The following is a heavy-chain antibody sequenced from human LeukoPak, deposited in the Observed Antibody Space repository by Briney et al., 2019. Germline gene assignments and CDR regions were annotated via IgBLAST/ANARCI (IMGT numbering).Heavy chain of an antibody. D-gene: IGHD3-9*01. CDR2: INRSGST. Sequence: PSETLSLTCAVYGGSFRGYYWSCMPQPPGKGVEGIGEINRSGSTNYNPSLKSRVTISVDTSKNQYSLRLSSVTAADTAVYYCARGLNLRYFDSSYAFDIWGQGTMVTVSS. CDR3: ARGLNLRYFDSSYAFDI. V-gene: IGHV4-34*01. CDR1: GGSFRGYY. J-gene: IGHJ3*02.